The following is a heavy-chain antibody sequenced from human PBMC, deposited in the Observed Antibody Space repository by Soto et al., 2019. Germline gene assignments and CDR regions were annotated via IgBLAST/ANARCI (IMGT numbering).Heavy chain of an antibody. CDR1: NYSISSGYY. CDR2: MYHSGTT. V-gene: IGHV4-38-2*02. D-gene: IGHD3-16*01. CDR3: ARVAFGPIDY. J-gene: IGHJ4*02. Sequence: NPSETLSLTCTVSNYSISSGYYWGWIRQSPGEGLEWIVSMYHSGTTYYNPSLKSRVTISIDTSKNQFSLKLTSVTSADTAVYFCARVAFGPIDYWGQGTLVTVSS.